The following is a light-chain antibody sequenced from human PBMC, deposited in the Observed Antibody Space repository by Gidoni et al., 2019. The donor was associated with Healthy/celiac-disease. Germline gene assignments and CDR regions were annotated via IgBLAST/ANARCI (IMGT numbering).Light chain of an antibody. CDR3: QQSYSTLST. V-gene: IGKV1-39*01. J-gene: IGKJ4*01. CDR1: QSISSY. Sequence: DIQMTQYPSSLSASVGDRVTITCRASQSISSYLNWYQQKPGKAPKLLIYAASSLQSGVPSRFSGSGSGTAFTLTISSLQPEDFATYYCQQSYSTLSTFGGGTKVEIK. CDR2: AAS.